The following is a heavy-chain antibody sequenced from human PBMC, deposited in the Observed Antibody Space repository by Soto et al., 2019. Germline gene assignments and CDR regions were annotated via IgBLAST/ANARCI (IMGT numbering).Heavy chain of an antibody. J-gene: IGHJ2*01. CDR1: GDSITTNY. D-gene: IGHD3-16*02. V-gene: IGHV4-59*01. CDR2: IYYSENT. CDR3: AGDRTTVNWYFDL. Sequence: QVQLQESGPALVKTSETLSLTCTVSGDSITTNYWSWLRQPPGKGLEWIGYIYYSENTNYSPSLKSRATISMETSKNQLSLKLTSVTAADTAVYYCAGDRTTVNWYFDLWGRGTLVTVSS.